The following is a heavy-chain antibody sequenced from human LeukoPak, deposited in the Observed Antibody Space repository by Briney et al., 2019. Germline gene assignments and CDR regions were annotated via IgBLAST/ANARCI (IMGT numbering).Heavy chain of an antibody. CDR3: ARDYYGSGSLFDY. CDR1: GFTFSSYS. Sequence: GGSLRLSCAASGFTFSSYSMNWVRQAPGKGLEWVSSISSSSSYIYYADSVKGRFTISRDNAKNSLYLQTNSLRAEDTAVYYCARDYYGSGSLFDYWGQGTLVTVSS. CDR2: ISSSSSYI. D-gene: IGHD3-10*01. J-gene: IGHJ4*02. V-gene: IGHV3-21*01.